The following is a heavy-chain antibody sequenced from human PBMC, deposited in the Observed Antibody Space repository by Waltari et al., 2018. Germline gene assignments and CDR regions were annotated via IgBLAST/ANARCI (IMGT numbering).Heavy chain of an antibody. Sequence: QVQLQQWGAGLLKPSETLSLTCAVYGGSFSGYYWSWIRQPPGKGLEWIGEINHSGSTNYNPSLKSLVTISVDTSKNQFSLKLISVSAADTAVYYCARSARNYYYYYMDVWGKGTTVTVSS. CDR2: INHSGST. V-gene: IGHV4-34*01. CDR3: ARSARNYYYYYMDV. CDR1: GGSFSGYY. J-gene: IGHJ6*03.